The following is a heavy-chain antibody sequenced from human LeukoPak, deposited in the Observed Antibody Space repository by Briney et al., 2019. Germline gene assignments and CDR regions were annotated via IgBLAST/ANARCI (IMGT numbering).Heavy chain of an antibody. V-gene: IGHV4-4*09. CDR2: IYRRGIN. CDR3: GRHVCNGKEDALDI. Sequence: SETLSLTCTISGGSFSSYYWSLLRQPPGKGLEWIAYIYRRGINKYNPSLKSRVTISVDTSKNQFSLILSSVTAADMAVYCYGRHVCNGKEDALDIWRRENIDTVSS. J-gene: IGHJ3*02. CDR1: GGSFSSYY.